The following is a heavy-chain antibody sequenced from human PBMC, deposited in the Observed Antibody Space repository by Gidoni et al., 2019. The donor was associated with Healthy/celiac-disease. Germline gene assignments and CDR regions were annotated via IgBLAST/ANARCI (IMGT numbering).Heavy chain of an antibody. D-gene: IGHD2-21*02. CDR3: ARDYCGGDCYYGDY. Sequence: QVQLVESGGGVVQPGRSLRLSCAASGFTFSSYGMHWVRQAPGKGLEWVAVIWYDGSNKYYADSVKGRFTISRDNSKNTLYLQMNSLRAEDTAVYYCARDYCGGDCYYGDYWGQGTLVTVSS. CDR2: IWYDGSNK. V-gene: IGHV3-33*01. CDR1: GFTFSSYG. J-gene: IGHJ4*02.